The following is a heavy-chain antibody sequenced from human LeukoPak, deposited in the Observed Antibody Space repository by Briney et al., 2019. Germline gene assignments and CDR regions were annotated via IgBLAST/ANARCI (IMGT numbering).Heavy chain of an antibody. CDR2: IYYSGST. J-gene: IGHJ4*02. V-gene: IGHV4-34*01. CDR3: AKVCGPGQYYFDY. Sequence: SETLSLTCAVYGGSFSGYYWSWIRQPPGKGLEWIGHIYYSGSTYYNPSLKSRLSISIDTSKNQFSLKLNSVTAADTAVYYCAKVCGPGQYYFDYWGQGTLVTVSS. CDR1: GGSFSGYY. D-gene: IGHD3/OR15-3a*01.